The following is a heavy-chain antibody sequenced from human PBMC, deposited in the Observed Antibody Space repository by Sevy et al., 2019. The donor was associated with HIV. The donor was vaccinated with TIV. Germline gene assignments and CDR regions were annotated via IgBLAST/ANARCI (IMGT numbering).Heavy chain of an antibody. CDR1: GFTFSSYV. J-gene: IGHJ3*02. Sequence: GGSLRLSCVGSGFTFSSYVMSWVRQAPGKGLEWVSSITGSGRSTHSADSVKGRFTTSRDNSKKTLYLQMNSLRAEDTAVYYCANQYSSGWTGAFDIWGQGTMVTVSS. CDR3: ANQYSSGWTGAFDI. CDR2: ITGSGRST. V-gene: IGHV3-23*01. D-gene: IGHD6-19*01.